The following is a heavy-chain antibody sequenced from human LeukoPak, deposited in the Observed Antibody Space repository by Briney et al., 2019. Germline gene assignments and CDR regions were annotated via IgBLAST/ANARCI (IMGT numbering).Heavy chain of an antibody. CDR2: INWSGDRI. J-gene: IGHJ6*03. V-gene: IGHV3-9*01. D-gene: IGHD6-13*01. Sequence: GRSLRLSCAASGFTFIGYAMHWVRQAPGKGLEWVSGINWSGDRIGYADSVKGRFTISRDNAKKSLYLQMNSLRTEDTALYYCAKGGIHRGYYYYYMDVWGKGTTVTISS. CDR3: AKGGIHRGYYYYYMDV. CDR1: GFTFIGYA.